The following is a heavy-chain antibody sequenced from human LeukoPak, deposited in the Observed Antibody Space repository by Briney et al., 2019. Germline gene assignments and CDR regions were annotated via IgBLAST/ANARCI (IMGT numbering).Heavy chain of an antibody. Sequence: PGGSMRLSCAASGFTFSSYWMHWVRQPPVKGLVWVSRINSDGSSTSYADSVKGRFTISRDNAKNTLYLQMNSLRAEDTAVYYCARVRYCGGDCHYFDYWGQGTLVTVSS. CDR2: INSDGSST. D-gene: IGHD2-21*01. J-gene: IGHJ4*02. CDR1: GFTFSSYW. CDR3: ARVRYCGGDCHYFDY. V-gene: IGHV3-74*01.